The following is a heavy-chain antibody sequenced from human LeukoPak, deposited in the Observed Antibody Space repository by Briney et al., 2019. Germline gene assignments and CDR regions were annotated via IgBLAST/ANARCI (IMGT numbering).Heavy chain of an antibody. CDR2: IDPSDSYT. D-gene: IGHD3-3*01. CDR3: ARQGFLEWSGYWFDP. J-gene: IGHJ5*02. V-gene: IGHV5-10-1*01. CDR1: GYSFTSYW. Sequence: RGESLKISCKGSGYSFTSYWISWERQMPGKGLEWMGRIDPSDSYTNYSPSFQGHVTISADKSISTAYLQWSSLKASDTAMYYCARQGFLEWSGYWFDPWGQGTLVTVSS.